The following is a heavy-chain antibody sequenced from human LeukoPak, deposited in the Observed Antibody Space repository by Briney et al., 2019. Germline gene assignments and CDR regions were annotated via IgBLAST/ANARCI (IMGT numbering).Heavy chain of an antibody. Sequence: GGSLRLSCAASGFTFSSYWMNWVRQAPGKGLEWVSYISSSSSTIYYADSVKGRFTVSRDNAKNSLYLQMNSLRAEDTAVYYCAKASSSIAGWGQGTLVTVSS. CDR3: AKASSSIAG. V-gene: IGHV3-48*04. CDR2: ISSSSSTI. CDR1: GFTFSSYW. D-gene: IGHD6-6*01. J-gene: IGHJ4*02.